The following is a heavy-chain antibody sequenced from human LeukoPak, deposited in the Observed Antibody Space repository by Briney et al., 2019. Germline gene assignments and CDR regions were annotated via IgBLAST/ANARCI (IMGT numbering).Heavy chain of an antibody. D-gene: IGHD3-10*01. Sequence: PSQTLSLTCTVSVGSISSGDYYWSWIRQPPGKGLEWIGYIYYIGSTYYNPSLKSRVTISVDTSKKQFSLKLSSVTAADTAVYYCARDSSWFYFDYWGQGTLVTVSS. CDR3: ARDSSWFYFDY. CDR1: VGSISSGDYY. V-gene: IGHV4-30-4*08. J-gene: IGHJ4*02. CDR2: IYYIGST.